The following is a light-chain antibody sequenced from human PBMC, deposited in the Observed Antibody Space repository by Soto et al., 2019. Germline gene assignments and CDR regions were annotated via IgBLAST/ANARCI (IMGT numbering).Light chain of an antibody. CDR2: ENN. CDR3: QSYDISLSGYV. Sequence: QSVLTQPPSVSEAPGQRGTISCTGSSSNIGAGYEAHWYQQVPGTDTKLLIYENNNRPSGVPDRFSGSKSGTSASLAITGLQAEDEAEYYCQSYDISLSGYVFGNGTKLTVL. V-gene: IGLV1-40*01. CDR1: SSNIGAGYE. J-gene: IGLJ1*01.